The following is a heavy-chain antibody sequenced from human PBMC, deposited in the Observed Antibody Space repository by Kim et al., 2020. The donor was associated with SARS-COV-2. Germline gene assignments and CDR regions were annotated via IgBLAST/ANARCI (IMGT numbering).Heavy chain of an antibody. Sequence: GGSLRLSCAASGFTFRDYYMSWIRQAPGKGLEWVSYISSSSGSLYYVDSVKGRFTISRDNAKNSLYLQMNSLRAEDTAVYYCARARDSNNYKYFDYWGQGTLATVSS. CDR2: ISSSSGSL. D-gene: IGHD3-10*01. CDR3: ARARDSNNYKYFDY. J-gene: IGHJ4*01. CDR1: GFTFRDYY. V-gene: IGHV3-11*01.